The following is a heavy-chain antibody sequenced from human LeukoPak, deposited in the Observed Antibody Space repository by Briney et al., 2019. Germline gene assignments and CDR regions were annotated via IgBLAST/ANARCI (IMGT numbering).Heavy chain of an antibody. V-gene: IGHV4-59*08. CDR3: ARGQGEAAAGRTLFDD. J-gene: IGHJ4*02. D-gene: IGHD6-13*01. Sequence: PSETLSLTCTVSGGSISSYYSSWIRQPPGKGLEWIGYIYYSGSTNYNPSLKSRVTISVDTSKNQFSLKLSSVTAADTAVYYCARGQGEAAAGRTLFDDWGPGTLVTVSS. CDR2: IYYSGST. CDR1: GGSISSYY.